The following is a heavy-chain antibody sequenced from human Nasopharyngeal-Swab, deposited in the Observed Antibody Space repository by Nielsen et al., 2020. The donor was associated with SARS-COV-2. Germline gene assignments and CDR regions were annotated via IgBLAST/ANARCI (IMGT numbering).Heavy chain of an antibody. CDR3: AKGYSGSYLDAFDI. Sequence: GESPKTPCAAPGFTLSSYWMSRVRQAPGKGLEWVANIKQDGSEKYHVDSVKGRFTIPRDNAKNSLYLQMNSLRTEDTAVYYCAKGYSGSYLDAFDIWGQGTMVTVSS. J-gene: IGHJ3*02. V-gene: IGHV3-7*01. CDR1: GFTLSSYW. CDR2: IKQDGSEK. D-gene: IGHD1-26*01.